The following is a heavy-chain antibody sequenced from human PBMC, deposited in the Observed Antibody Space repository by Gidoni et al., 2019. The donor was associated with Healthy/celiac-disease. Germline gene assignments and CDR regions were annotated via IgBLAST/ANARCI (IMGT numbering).Heavy chain of an antibody. CDR1: GGSISSSSYY. D-gene: IGHD3-3*01. CDR2: IYYSGST. CDR3: ARHNDFWSGYSLFDY. J-gene: IGHJ4*02. V-gene: IGHV4-39*01. Sequence: QLQLQESGPGLVKPSETLSLTCTVSGGSISSSSYYWGWIRQPPGKGLEWIGSIYYSGSTYYNPSLKSRVTISVDTSKNQFSLKLSSVTAADTAVYYCARHNDFWSGYSLFDYWGQGTLVTVSS.